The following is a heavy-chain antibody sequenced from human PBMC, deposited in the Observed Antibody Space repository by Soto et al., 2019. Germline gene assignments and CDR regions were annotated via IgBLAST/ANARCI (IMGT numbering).Heavy chain of an antibody. V-gene: IGHV4-39*01. CDR2: IYYSGST. D-gene: IGHD3-10*01. CDR1: GGSISSSSYY. J-gene: IGHJ6*02. CDR3: ARQYDGSGSYYNYYYYGMDV. Sequence: PSETLSLTCTVSGGSISSSSYYWGWIRQPPGKGLEWIGSIYYSGSTYYNPSLKSRVTISVDTSKNQFSLKLSSVTAADTAVYYCARQYDGSGSYYNYYYYGMDVWGQGTTVTVSS.